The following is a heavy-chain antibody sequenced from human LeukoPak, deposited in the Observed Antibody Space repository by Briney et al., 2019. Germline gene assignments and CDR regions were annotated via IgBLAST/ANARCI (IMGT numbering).Heavy chain of an antibody. CDR3: ARDKYSSSWYYYYYYMKV. D-gene: IGHD6-13*01. CDR2: IYTSGST. CDR1: GGSISSSSYY. V-gene: IGHV4-39*07. J-gene: IGHJ6*03. Sequence: ETLSLTCTVSGGSISSSSYYWGWIRQPPGKGLEWIGRIYTSGSTNYNPSLKSRVTISVDTSKNQFSLKLSSVTAADTAVYYCARDKYSSSWYYYYYYMKVWGKGTTVTIS.